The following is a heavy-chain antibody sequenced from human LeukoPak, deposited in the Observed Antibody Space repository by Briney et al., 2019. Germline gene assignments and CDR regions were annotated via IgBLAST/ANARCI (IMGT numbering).Heavy chain of an antibody. V-gene: IGHV5-51*01. CDR3: ATLQCSGGSCYSGSGGYYGMDV. CDR1: GYSFTSYW. Sequence: GESLKISCKGSGYSFTSYWIGWVRQMPGKGLEWIGIIYPGDSDTRYSPSFQGQVTISADKSISTAYLQWSSLKASDTAMYYCATLQCSGGSCYSGSGGYYGMDVWGQGTTVTVS. D-gene: IGHD2-15*01. CDR2: IYPGDSDT. J-gene: IGHJ6*02.